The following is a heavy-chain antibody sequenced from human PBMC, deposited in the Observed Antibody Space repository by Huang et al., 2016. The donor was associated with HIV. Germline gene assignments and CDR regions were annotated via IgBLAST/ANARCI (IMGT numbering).Heavy chain of an antibody. CDR3: GKDNGRDYYYGMDA. Sequence: EVQLVESGGGLVQPGRSLRLSCVVSGFTFDDYAMHWVRQAPGKGPEWVSGINWNSGNNGYADSVRGRFTISRDNAKNSLYLQMNSLRAEDTALYYCGKDNGRDYYYGMDAWGRGTTVIVSS. J-gene: IGHJ6*02. V-gene: IGHV3-9*01. CDR1: GFTFDDYA. CDR2: INWNSGNN.